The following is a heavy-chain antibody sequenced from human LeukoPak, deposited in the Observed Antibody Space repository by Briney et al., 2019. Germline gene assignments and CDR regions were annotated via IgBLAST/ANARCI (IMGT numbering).Heavy chain of an antibody. V-gene: IGHV4-4*07. CDR3: AREPESLTYYYDSSGYFDY. J-gene: IGHJ4*02. CDR2: IYTSGST. Sequence: SETLSLTCTVSGGSISSYYWSWLRQPAGKGLEWIGRIYTSGSTNYNPSLKSRVTISVDKSKNQFSLKLSSVTAADTAVYYCAREPESLTYYYDSSGYFDYWGQGTLVTVSS. D-gene: IGHD3-22*01. CDR1: GGSISSYY.